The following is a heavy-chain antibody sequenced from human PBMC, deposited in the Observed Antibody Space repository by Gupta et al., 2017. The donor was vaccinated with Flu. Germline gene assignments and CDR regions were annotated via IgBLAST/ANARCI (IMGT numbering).Heavy chain of an antibody. D-gene: IGHD3-9*01. CDR2: INPNRGDT. CDR1: GYY. Sequence: GYYIHWVRQAPGQGREWMGWINPNRGDTNYARKFQVRVTMTRATSITTAHMELRRLTSDDTAFYYCAVLTRTHSNLGLWGQGTRVSVSS. CDR3: AVLTRTHSNLGL. J-gene: IGHJ4*02. V-gene: IGHV1-2*02.